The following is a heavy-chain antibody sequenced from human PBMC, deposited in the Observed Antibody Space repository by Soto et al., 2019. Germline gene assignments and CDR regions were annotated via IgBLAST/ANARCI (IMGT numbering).Heavy chain of an antibody. CDR3: ASAPIYCSGGSWLDY. CDR2: IIPILGIA. Sequence: QVQLVQSGAEVKKPGSSVKVSCKASGGTFSSYTISWVRQAPGQGLEWMGRIIPILGIANYAQKFQGRVTITADKSTSTAYMELISRRSEDTAVYYCASAPIYCSGGSWLDYWGQGTLVTVSS. V-gene: IGHV1-69*02. J-gene: IGHJ4*02. D-gene: IGHD2-15*01. CDR1: GGTFSSYT.